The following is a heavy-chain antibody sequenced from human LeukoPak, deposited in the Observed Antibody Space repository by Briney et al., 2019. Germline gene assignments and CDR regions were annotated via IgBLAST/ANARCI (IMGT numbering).Heavy chain of an antibody. CDR2: ISSSSSTI. CDR3: ARDSSHESELYYYDSSGYYYLYYFDY. Sequence: GGSLRLSCAAPGFTFSSYSMNWVRQAPGKGLEWVSYISSSSSTIYYADSVKGRFTISRDNAKNSLYLQMNSLRAEDTAVYYCARDSSHESELYYYDSSGYYYLYYFDYWGQGTLVTVSS. D-gene: IGHD3-22*01. V-gene: IGHV3-48*01. J-gene: IGHJ4*02. CDR1: GFTFSSYS.